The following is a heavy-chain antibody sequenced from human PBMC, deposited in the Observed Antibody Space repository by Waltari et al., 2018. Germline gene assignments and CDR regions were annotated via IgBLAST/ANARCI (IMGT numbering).Heavy chain of an antibody. J-gene: IGHJ4*02. CDR2: LRNTGST. CDR3: ARLPTKYYDSIGWGFFDQ. V-gene: IGHV4-59*08. D-gene: IGHD3-22*01. CDR1: GDFPSDDH. Sequence: HVQMQESGPGLVKPSETLSLTCTVSGDFPSDDHWTWIRQAPGKGLEWIAYLRNTGSTKCTPSLESRVTLSTVTSKKQFSLRLTSVTAADTAICYCARLPTKYYDSIGWGFFDQWGQGILVTVSS.